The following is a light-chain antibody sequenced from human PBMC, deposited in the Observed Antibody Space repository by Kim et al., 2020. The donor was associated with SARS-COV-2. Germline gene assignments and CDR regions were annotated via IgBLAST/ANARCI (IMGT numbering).Light chain of an antibody. Sequence: GQSVTISCTGTSGDVGGYNYVSWYQQHPGKAPKVLIYDVSRRPSGVPDRFSGSKSGNTASLTISGLQAEDEADYYCCSYAGGYTYVFGTGTKVTVL. J-gene: IGLJ1*01. CDR1: SGDVGGYNY. CDR3: CSYAGGYTYV. CDR2: DVS. V-gene: IGLV2-11*03.